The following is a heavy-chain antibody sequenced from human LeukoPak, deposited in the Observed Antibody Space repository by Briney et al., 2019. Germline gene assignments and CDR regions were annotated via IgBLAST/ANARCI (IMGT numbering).Heavy chain of an antibody. Sequence: SSETLSLTCAVSGYSISSGYYWGWIRRPPGKGLEWIGSIYHSGSTYYNPSLKSRVTISVDTSKNQFSLKLSSVTAADTAVYYCARRIFGVVANYFDYWGQGTLVTVSS. D-gene: IGHD3-3*01. V-gene: IGHV4-38-2*01. CDR3: ARRIFGVVANYFDY. CDR2: IYHSGST. CDR1: GYSISSGYY. J-gene: IGHJ4*02.